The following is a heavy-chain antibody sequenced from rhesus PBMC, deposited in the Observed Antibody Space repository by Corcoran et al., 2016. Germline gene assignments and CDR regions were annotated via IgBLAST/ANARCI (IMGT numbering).Heavy chain of an antibody. CDR2: IYGRVGNP. V-gene: IGHV4-93*01. D-gene: IGHD1-44*01. J-gene: IGHJ4*01. CDR3: AREGNKGDFDY. Sequence: QVQLQESGPAVVTPSETLSLTCGVSGVSISISHWCSWLRQSPGKGLEWIGGIYGRVGNPVYTASLNSRLTISKDTPKNQFSLKLNSVTAADTAVYYCAREGNKGDFDYWGQGVLVTVSS. CDR1: GVSISISHW.